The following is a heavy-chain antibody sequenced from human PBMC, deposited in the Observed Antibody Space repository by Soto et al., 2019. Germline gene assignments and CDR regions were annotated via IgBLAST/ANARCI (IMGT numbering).Heavy chain of an antibody. CDR2: ISAYNGNT. V-gene: IGHV1-18*01. D-gene: IGHD1-1*01. CDR3: AKNDGDSQLQSREDACDI. Sequence: QVQLVQSGAEVKKPGASVKVSCKASGYTFTSYGISWVRQAPGQGLEWMGWISAYNGNTNYAQKLQGRVTMTTDTCTSTAYTELRSLRSDDTAEYYGAKNDGDSQLQSREDACDIWGQGTMVTVSS. CDR1: GYTFTSYG. J-gene: IGHJ3*02.